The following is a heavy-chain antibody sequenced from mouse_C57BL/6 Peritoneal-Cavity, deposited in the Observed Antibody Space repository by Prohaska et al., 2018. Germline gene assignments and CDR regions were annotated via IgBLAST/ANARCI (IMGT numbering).Heavy chain of an antibody. CDR2: INPNNGGT. V-gene: IGHV1-18*01. CDR3: ARGIYYYGSSYRYYAMDY. J-gene: IGHJ4*01. Sequence: QSPGKSLEWIGDINPNNGGTIYNQKFKGKATLTVDKSSSTAYMELRSLTSEDTAVYYCARGIYYYGSSYRYYAMDYWGQGTSVTVSS. D-gene: IGHD1-1*01.